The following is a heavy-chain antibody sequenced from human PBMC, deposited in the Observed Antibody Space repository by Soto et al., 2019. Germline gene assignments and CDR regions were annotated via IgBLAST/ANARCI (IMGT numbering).Heavy chain of an antibody. CDR2: IYYSGNT. V-gene: IGHV4-59*01. Sequence: PSETLSLTCTVSGGSISSYYWSWIRQPPGKGLEWIGYIYYSGNTNYNPSLKSRVTISVDTSKSQFSLKLSSVTAADTAVYYCARDKGIAGRPVDWGQGTLVTVSS. CDR3: ARDKGIAGRPVD. J-gene: IGHJ4*02. D-gene: IGHD6-6*01. CDR1: GGSISSYY.